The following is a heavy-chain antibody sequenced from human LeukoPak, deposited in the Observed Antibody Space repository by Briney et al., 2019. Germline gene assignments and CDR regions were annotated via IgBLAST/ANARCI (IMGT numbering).Heavy chain of an antibody. Sequence: GESLKISCKGSGYSFTSYWIGWVRQMPGKGLEWMGIIYPGDSDTRYSPSFQGQVTISADKSINTAYLQWSSLKASDTAMYYCARPSKNYDFWSGLPGYWGQGTLVTVSS. CDR3: ARPSKNYDFWSGLPGY. V-gene: IGHV5-51*01. J-gene: IGHJ4*02. D-gene: IGHD3-3*01. CDR1: GYSFTSYW. CDR2: IYPGDSDT.